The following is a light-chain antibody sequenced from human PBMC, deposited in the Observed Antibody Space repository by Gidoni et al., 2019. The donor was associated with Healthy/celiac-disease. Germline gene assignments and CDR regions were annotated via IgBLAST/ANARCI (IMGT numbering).Light chain of an antibody. CDR3: QQSYSTPQLT. CDR1: QSISSY. CDR2: AAS. Sequence: DIQMTQSPSSLSASVGDRVTITCRESQSISSYLNWYQQKPGKAPKLLIYAASSLQSGVPSRFSGSGSGTDFTLTISSLQPEDFATYYCQQSYSTPQLTFGGGTKVEIK. J-gene: IGKJ4*01. V-gene: IGKV1-39*01.